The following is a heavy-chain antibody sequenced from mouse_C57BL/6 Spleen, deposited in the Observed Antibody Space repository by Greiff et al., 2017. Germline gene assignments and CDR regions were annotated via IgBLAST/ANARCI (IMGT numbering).Heavy chain of an antibody. CDR3: AKYDAGYFDV. CDR2: ISDGGSYT. D-gene: IGHD2-12*01. Sequence: EVKLVESGGGLVKPGGSLKLSCAASGFTFSSYAMSWVRQTPEKRLEWVATISDGGSYTYYPDNVKGRFTISRDNAKNNLYLQMSHLKSEDTAMYYCAKYDAGYFDVWGTGTTVTVSS. V-gene: IGHV5-4*03. J-gene: IGHJ1*03. CDR1: GFTFSSYA.